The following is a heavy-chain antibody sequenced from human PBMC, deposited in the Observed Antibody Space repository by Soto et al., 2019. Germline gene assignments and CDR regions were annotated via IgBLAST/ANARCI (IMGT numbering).Heavy chain of an antibody. CDR3: ARVVSVYYFDY. V-gene: IGHV4-31*03. CDR1: GGSISSGGYY. Sequence: PSETLSLTCTVSGGSISSGGYYWSWIRQHPGKGLEWIGYIYYSGSTYYNPSLKSRVTISVDTSKNQFSLKLSSVTAADTAVYYCARVVSVYYFDYWGQGTLVTVSS. J-gene: IGHJ4*02. CDR2: IYYSGST. D-gene: IGHD2-21*01.